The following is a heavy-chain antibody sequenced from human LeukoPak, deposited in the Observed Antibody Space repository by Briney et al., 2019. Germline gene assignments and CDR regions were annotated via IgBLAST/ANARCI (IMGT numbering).Heavy chain of an antibody. CDR1: GFTSNRCW. D-gene: IGHD2-21*02. CDR3: TSWGDTTAEYFQR. CDR2: INPDGRDT. Sequence: GGSLRLSCVVSGFTSNRCWMNWVRQAQGEGLEWVAHINPDGRDTYYVDSVKGRFTISRDNAQNSMYLQMNSLRVEDTAVYYCTSWGDTTAEYFQRWGQGTLVTVSS. V-gene: IGHV3-7*01. J-gene: IGHJ1*01.